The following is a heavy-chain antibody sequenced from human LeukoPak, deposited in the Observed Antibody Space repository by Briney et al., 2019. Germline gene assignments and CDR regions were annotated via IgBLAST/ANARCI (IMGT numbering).Heavy chain of an antibody. D-gene: IGHD3-3*01. J-gene: IGHJ6*03. CDR1: GFTFSIYA. V-gene: IGHV3-23*01. CDR2: ISGSGGST. CDR3: AKDSASIKIFGVVIGGYYYYYYMDV. Sequence: GGSLRLSCAASGFTFSIYAMSWVRQAPGKGLEWVSAISGSGGSTYYADSVKGRFTISRDNSKNTLYLQMNSLRAEDTAVYYCAKDSASIKIFGVVIGGYYYYYYMDVWGKGTTVTVSS.